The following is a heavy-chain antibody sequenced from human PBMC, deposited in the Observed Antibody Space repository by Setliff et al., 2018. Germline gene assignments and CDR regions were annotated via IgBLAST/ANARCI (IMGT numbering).Heavy chain of an antibody. CDR1: GFSFTTFG. Sequence: ASVKVSCKTSGFSFTTFGFSWVRQAPGQGLEWMGWISPYSGETNYAQKFQDRLSVTADTSSKTTYMELRSLTPDDTAVYFCTRSRAPRVVLAADFDFWGQGTLVTVSS. CDR2: ISPYSGET. V-gene: IGHV1-18*01. D-gene: IGHD3-16*01. J-gene: IGHJ4*02. CDR3: TRSRAPRVVLAADFDF.